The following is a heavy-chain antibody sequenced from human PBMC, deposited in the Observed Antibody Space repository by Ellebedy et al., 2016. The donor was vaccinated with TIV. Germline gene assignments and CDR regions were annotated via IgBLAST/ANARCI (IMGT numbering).Heavy chain of an antibody. D-gene: IGHD2-21*02. CDR1: GFTFDDYA. J-gene: IGHJ4*02. CDR2: ISWNSGSI. CDR3: ARDQLRCGGDCYSVPRYYFDY. Sequence: SLKISCAASGFTFDDYAMHWVRQAPGKGLEWVSGISWNSGSIGYADSVKGRFTISRDNAKNSLYLQMNSLRAEDTAVYYCARDQLRCGGDCYSVPRYYFDYWGQGTLVTVSS. V-gene: IGHV3-9*01.